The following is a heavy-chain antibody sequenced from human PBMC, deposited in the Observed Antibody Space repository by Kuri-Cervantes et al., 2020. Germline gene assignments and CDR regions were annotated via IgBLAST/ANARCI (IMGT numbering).Heavy chain of an antibody. D-gene: IGHD3-3*02. CDR1: GFTFSSFS. V-gene: IGHV3-21*01. Sequence: GESLKISCAASGFTFSSFSMNWIRQAPGKGLEWVSSISSSSSNIYYADSVKGRFTISRDNAKNSLYLQMNSLRAEDAAVYYCARGHLQALGLFEYWGQGTLVTVSS. J-gene: IGHJ4*02. CDR2: ISSSSSNI. CDR3: ARGHLQALGLFEY.